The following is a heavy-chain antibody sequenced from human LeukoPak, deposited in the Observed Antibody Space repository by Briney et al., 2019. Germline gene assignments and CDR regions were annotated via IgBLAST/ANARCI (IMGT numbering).Heavy chain of an antibody. CDR3: ASLSSPDDYGDYGVDY. CDR2: IYHSGST. Sequence: SETLSLTCAVSGGSISSGGYSWSWIRQPPGKGLEWIGYIYHSGSTYYNPSLKSRVTISVDRSKNQFSLKLSSVTAADTAVYYSASLSSPDDYGDYGVDYWGQGTLVTVSS. J-gene: IGHJ4*02. V-gene: IGHV4-30-2*01. CDR1: GGSISSGGYS. D-gene: IGHD4-17*01.